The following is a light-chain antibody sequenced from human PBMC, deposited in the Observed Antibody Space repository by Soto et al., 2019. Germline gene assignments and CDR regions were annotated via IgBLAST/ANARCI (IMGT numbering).Light chain of an antibody. Sequence: DIQMTQSPSSLSASVGERVAITCRASQNIYSYLNWYQQKPGKAPKLLIYAASILQSGVPSRFSGSGSGTDFTLTINSLQPEDLATYYCQQSYTNFHTFGQGTKLEIK. J-gene: IGKJ2*01. V-gene: IGKV1-39*01. CDR3: QQSYTNFHT. CDR1: QNIYSY. CDR2: AAS.